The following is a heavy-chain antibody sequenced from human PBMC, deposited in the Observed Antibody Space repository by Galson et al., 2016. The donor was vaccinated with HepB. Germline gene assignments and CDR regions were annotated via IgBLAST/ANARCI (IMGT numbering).Heavy chain of an antibody. CDR2: ITHEGSDT. V-gene: IGHV3-30*03. D-gene: IGHD1-1*01. CDR1: GFTFSSYG. CDR3: ARAGISSLDQ. Sequence: SLRLSCAASGFTFSSYGMHWVRQAPGKGLDWVALITHEGSDTYYADAVKGRFTISRDNSKNTLSLQMNSLRAEDTAIYYCARAGISSLDQWGQGILVTVSS. J-gene: IGHJ4*02.